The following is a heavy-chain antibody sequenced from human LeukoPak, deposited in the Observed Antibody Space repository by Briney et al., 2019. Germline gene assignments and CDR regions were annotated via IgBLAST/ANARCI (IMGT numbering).Heavy chain of an antibody. V-gene: IGHV4-59*06. Sequence: PSETLSLTCTVSGGSISSYYWSWIRQHPGKGLEWIGYIYYSGSTYYNPSLKSRVTISVDTSKNQFSLKLSSVTAADTAVYYCARGRGPTHYYYYYYGMDVWGQGTTVTVSS. CDR3: ARGRGPTHYYYYYYGMDV. D-gene: IGHD1-26*01. CDR2: IYYSGST. J-gene: IGHJ6*02. CDR1: GGSISSYY.